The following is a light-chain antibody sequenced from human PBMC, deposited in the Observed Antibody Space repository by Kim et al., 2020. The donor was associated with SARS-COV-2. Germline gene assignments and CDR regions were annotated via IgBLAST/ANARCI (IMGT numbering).Light chain of an antibody. CDR1: QSVLYSSNNQNY. CDR3: QQYYSTPYT. V-gene: IGKV4-1*01. J-gene: IGKJ2*01. CDR2: WAS. Sequence: RATINCEYSQSVLYSSNNQNYLAWYQQKPGQPPKLLIYWASTREYGVPDRFSGSGSGTDFTLTISSLQAEDVAVYYCQQYYSTPYTFGQGTKLEI.